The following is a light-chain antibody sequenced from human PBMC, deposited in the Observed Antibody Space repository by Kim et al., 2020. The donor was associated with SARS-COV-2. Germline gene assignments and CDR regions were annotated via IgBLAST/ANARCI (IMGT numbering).Light chain of an antibody. J-gene: IGLJ3*02. Sequence: QTVVTQEPSFSVSPGGTVTLTCGLNSGSVSTNYYPNWYQQTPGQAPRTLIYSTNTRSSGVPDRFSGSILGNKAALTITGAQADDESDYHCVLYMGNGIWVFGGGTQLTV. CDR3: VLYMGNGIWV. CDR1: SGSVSTNYY. CDR2: STN. V-gene: IGLV8-61*01.